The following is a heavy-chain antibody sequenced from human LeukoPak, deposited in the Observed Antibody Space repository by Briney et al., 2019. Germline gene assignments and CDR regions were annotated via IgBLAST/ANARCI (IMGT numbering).Heavy chain of an antibody. Sequence: ASVKVSCKASGYTFTGYYIHWVRQAPGEGLEWMGSINPNSGGTKYVQKFQGRVTMTRDTSISTAYMELSRLRSDDTAVYYCARDPSSYYDSSGYYDYWGQGTLVTVSS. V-gene: IGHV1-2*02. CDR1: GYTFTGYY. CDR3: ARDPSSYYDSSGYYDY. D-gene: IGHD3-22*01. J-gene: IGHJ4*02. CDR2: INPNSGGT.